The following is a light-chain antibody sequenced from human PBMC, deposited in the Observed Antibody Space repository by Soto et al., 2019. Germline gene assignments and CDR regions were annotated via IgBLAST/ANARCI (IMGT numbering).Light chain of an antibody. J-gene: IGKJ1*01. CDR2: GAS. V-gene: IGKV3-20*01. Sequence: ESVVTRSPGTLSLSPGERATLSCRASESVSSSYLGWYQQKPGQAPRLLIYGASTRATGIPDRFSGSGSGTDFTLTISRLEPEDFAVYYCQQYGSSGTFGQGTKVDIK. CDR1: ESVSSSY. CDR3: QQYGSSGT.